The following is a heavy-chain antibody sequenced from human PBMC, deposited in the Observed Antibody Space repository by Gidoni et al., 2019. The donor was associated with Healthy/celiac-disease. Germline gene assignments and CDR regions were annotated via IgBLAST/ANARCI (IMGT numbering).Heavy chain of an antibody. CDR1: GFPFSSYS. J-gene: IGHJ6*02. Sequence: ELQLVESGGGLVKPGGSLRLSCAASGFPFSSYSMNWVRQAPGKGLEWVSSISSSSSYIYYADSVKGRFTISRDNAKNSLYLQMNSLRAEDTAVYYCAREEGYGSKAYYGMDVWGQGTTVTVSS. CDR2: ISSSSSYI. V-gene: IGHV3-21*01. CDR3: AREEGYGSKAYYGMDV. D-gene: IGHD2-2*01.